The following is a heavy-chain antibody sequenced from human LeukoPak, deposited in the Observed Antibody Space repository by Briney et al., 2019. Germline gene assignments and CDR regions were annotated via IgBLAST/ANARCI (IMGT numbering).Heavy chain of an antibody. V-gene: IGHV3-33*06. Sequence: PGGSLRLSCAASGFTFSSYGMHWVRQAPGKGLEGVAVIWYAGSNKYYADSVKGRFTISRDNSKNTLYLQMNSLRAEDTAVYYCAKQRMDGVFDYWGQGTLVTVSS. CDR2: IWYAGSNK. CDR3: AKQRMDGVFDY. J-gene: IGHJ4*02. CDR1: GFTFSSYG. D-gene: IGHD2-2*03.